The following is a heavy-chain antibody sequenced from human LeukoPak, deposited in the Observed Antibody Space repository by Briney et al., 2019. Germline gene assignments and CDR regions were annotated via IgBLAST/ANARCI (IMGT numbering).Heavy chain of an antibody. D-gene: IGHD6-6*01. Sequence: SETLSLTCTVSGGSISSGGYYWSWIRQHPGKGLEWIGYIYYSGSTYYNPSLKSRVTISVDTSKNQFSLKLSSVTAADTAVYYRARDVLAARPNDYWGQGTLVTVSS. CDR1: GGSISSGGYY. V-gene: IGHV4-31*03. CDR3: ARDVLAARPNDY. J-gene: IGHJ4*02. CDR2: IYYSGST.